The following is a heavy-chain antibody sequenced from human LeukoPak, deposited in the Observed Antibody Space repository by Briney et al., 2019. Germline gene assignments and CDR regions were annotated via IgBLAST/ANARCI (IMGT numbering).Heavy chain of an antibody. Sequence: SVKVSCKASGGTFSSYAISWVRQAPGQGLEWMGGIIPIFGTANYAQKFQGRVTITADESTSTAYMELSSLRSEDTAVYYCARDPSSDYGGNSGYFDYWGQGTLVTVSS. CDR1: GGTFSSYA. D-gene: IGHD4-23*01. CDR3: ARDPSSDYGGNSGYFDY. CDR2: IIPIFGTA. J-gene: IGHJ4*02. V-gene: IGHV1-69*13.